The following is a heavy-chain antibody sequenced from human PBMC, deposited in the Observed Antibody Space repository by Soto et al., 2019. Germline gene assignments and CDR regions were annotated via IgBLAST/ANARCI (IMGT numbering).Heavy chain of an antibody. J-gene: IGHJ4*02. Sequence: QVQLVESGGGVVQPGRSLRLSCAASGFTFSSYGMHWVRQAPGKGLEWVAVIWYDGSNKYYADSVKGRFTISRDNSKNPLYLQMNSLSAEDTAVYYCARGELVGIVGAKDFDYWGQGTLVTVSS. CDR3: ARGELVGIVGAKDFDY. V-gene: IGHV3-33*01. CDR1: GFTFSSYG. CDR2: IWYDGSNK. D-gene: IGHD1-26*01.